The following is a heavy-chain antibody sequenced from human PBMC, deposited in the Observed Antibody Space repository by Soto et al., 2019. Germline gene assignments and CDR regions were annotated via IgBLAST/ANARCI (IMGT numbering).Heavy chain of an antibody. D-gene: IGHD6-6*01. V-gene: IGHV4-34*01. Sequence: QVHLQQWGAGLLKSSETLSLTCAVYGGSFRDYYWSWVRQPPGKGLEWIGQINHSGSTNYNPSLKHRLTISVDTSKNQSSLQLSPVTAADTAVYYCARTSRFDSWGQGTLVTVSS. J-gene: IGHJ4*02. CDR2: INHSGST. CDR1: GGSFRDYY. CDR3: ARTSRFDS.